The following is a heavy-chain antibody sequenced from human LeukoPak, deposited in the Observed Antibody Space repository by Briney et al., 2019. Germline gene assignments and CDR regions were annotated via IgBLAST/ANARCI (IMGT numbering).Heavy chain of an antibody. CDR3: AYSHSSSWYSALDY. V-gene: IGHV1-3*01. D-gene: IGHD6-13*01. Sequence: ASVKVSCKASGYTFTSYAMHWVRQAPGQRLEWMGWINAGNGNTKYSQKFQGRVTITRDTSASTAYMELSSLRSEDTAVYYCAYSHSSSWYSALDYWGQGTLVTVSS. J-gene: IGHJ4*02. CDR1: GYTFTSYA. CDR2: INAGNGNT.